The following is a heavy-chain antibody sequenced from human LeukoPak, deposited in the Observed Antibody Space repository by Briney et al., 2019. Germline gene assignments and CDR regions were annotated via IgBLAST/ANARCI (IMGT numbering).Heavy chain of an antibody. D-gene: IGHD3-22*01. V-gene: IGHV1-69*04. CDR2: IIPILGIA. J-gene: IGHJ6*02. CDR3: ARDDYYDSSGYYGMDV. CDR1: GGTLRSNV. Sequence: RASVKVSCKASGGTLRSNVISWVRQAPGQGLEWMGRIIPILGIANYAQKFQGRVTITADKSTSTAYMELSSLRSEDTAVYYCARDDYYDSSGYYGMDVWGQGTTVTVSS.